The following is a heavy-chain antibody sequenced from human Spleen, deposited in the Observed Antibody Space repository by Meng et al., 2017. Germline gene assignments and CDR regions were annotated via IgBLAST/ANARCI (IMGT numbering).Heavy chain of an antibody. Sequence: QVHAQQWGVGCLPPSDTLSLTRVVSGGSFSDYYWSWIRQPPGKGLEWIGEINHSGSTNYNPSLESRATISVDTSQNNLSLKLSSVTAADSAVYYCARGPTTMAHDFDYWGQGALVTVSS. CDR1: GGSFSDYY. D-gene: IGHD4-11*01. J-gene: IGHJ4*02. CDR2: INHSGST. CDR3: ARGPTTMAHDFDY. V-gene: IGHV4-34*01.